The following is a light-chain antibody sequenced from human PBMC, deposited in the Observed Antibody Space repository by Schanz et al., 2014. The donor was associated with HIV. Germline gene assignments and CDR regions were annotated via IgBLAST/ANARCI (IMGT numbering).Light chain of an antibody. V-gene: IGLV2-14*03. CDR3: SSYTSSSTWV. CDR1: SSDVGTYNS. CDR2: DVN. J-gene: IGLJ3*02. Sequence: QSALTQPASVSGSPGQSITISCTGSSSDVGTYNSVSWYHQHPGKAPKLIIYDVNNRPSGVSNRFSGSKSGNTASLTISGLQAEDEADYYCSSYTSSSTWVFGGGTKLTVL.